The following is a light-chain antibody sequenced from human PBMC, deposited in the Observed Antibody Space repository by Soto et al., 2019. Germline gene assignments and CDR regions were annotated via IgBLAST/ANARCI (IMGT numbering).Light chain of an antibody. CDR1: SSNIGSNT. CDR3: AAWDDSLNGYV. Sequence: QSALTQPPSASGTPRQRVTVSCSGSSSNIGSNTVNWYQQLPGTAPKLLIYTDNQRPSGVPGRFSGSKSGTSASLAISGLQSEDEADYYCAAWDDSLNGYVFGTGTKVTVL. CDR2: TDN. V-gene: IGLV1-44*01. J-gene: IGLJ1*01.